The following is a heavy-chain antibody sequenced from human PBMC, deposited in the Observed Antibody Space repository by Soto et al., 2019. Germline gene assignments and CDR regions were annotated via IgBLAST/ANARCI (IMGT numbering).Heavy chain of an antibody. CDR3: ARDGTRHWSYIDP. Sequence: LTCTVSGASLISGGYYWTWIRQHPGKGLEWLGYVYYTGKTYYNPSLESRLTMSIDTSKNQFSLRLSSVTAADTAFYYCARDGTRHWSYIDPWGQGTLVTGSS. CDR1: GASLISGGYY. J-gene: IGHJ5*02. CDR2: VYYTGKT. V-gene: IGHV4-31*03. D-gene: IGHD1-7*01.